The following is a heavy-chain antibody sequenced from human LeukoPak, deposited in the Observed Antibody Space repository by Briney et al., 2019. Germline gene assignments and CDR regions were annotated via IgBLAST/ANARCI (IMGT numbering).Heavy chain of an antibody. Sequence: PGGSLRLSCAASGFTFSNYAMSWVRQAPGKGLVWVSAISGSGHSTYYADSVKGRFTISRDNSKKTLYLQMNSLRAEDTALYYCAKGPYSSSWDYFDYWGQGTLVTVSS. V-gene: IGHV3-23*01. D-gene: IGHD6-13*01. J-gene: IGHJ4*02. CDR1: GFTFSNYA. CDR2: ISGSGHST. CDR3: AKGPYSSSWDYFDY.